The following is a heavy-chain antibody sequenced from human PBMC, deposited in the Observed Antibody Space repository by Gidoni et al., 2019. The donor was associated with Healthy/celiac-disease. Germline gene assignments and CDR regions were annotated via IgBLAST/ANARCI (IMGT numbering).Heavy chain of an antibody. CDR2: ISSNGGST. CDR1: GFTFSSYA. J-gene: IGHJ4*02. V-gene: IGHV3-64*01. Sequence: ELQLVESGGGLVQPGGSLRLSCAASGFTFSSYAMHWVRQEPGKGLEYVSAISSNGGSTYYANSVKGRFIISRDNSKNTLYLQMGSLRAEDMAVYYCARDRWVGAMDYWGQGTLVTVSS. D-gene: IGHD1-26*01. CDR3: ARDRWVGAMDY.